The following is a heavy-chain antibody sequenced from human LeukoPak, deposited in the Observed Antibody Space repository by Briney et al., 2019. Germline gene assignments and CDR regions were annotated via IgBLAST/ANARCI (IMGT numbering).Heavy chain of an antibody. CDR3: AREYYYGSGGGWGAFDI. Sequence: ASVKVSCKAPGYTFTGYYMHWVRQAPGQGLEWMGWINPNSGGTNYAQKFQGRVTMTRDTSISTAYMELSRLRSDDTAVYYCAREYYYGSGGGWGAFDIWGQGTMVTVSS. CDR1: GYTFTGYY. D-gene: IGHD3-10*01. V-gene: IGHV1-2*02. J-gene: IGHJ3*02. CDR2: INPNSGGT.